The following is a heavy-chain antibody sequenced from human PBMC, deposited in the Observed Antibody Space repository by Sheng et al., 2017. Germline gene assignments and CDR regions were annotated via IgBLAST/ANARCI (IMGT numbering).Heavy chain of an antibody. CDR3: ARSQGSHNQYFDY. V-gene: IGHV3-33*01. CDR1: GFTFSSYG. Sequence: ESGGGVVQPGRSLRLSCAASGFTFSSYGMHWVRQAPGKGLEWVAVIWYDGSNKYYADSVKGRFTISRDNSKNTLYLQMNSLRAEDTAVYYCARSQGSHNQYFDYWGQGTLVTVSS. J-gene: IGHJ4*02. CDR2: IWYDGSNK. D-gene: IGHD1-26*01.